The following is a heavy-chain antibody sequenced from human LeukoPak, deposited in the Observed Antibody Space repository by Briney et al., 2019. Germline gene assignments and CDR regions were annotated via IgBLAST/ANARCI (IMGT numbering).Heavy chain of an antibody. CDR3: AKATPYYYDTSGPIDY. D-gene: IGHD3-22*01. V-gene: IGHV3-23*01. J-gene: IGHJ4*02. CDR2: ISESGGGT. Sequence: GGSLRLSCAASGLTFSSYAMSWVRQAPGKGLEWVSGISESGGGTYYGDSVKGRFTISRDNSKNALYLQMNSLRAEDTAVYYCAKATPYYYDTSGPIDYWGQGTLVTVSS. CDR1: GLTFSSYA.